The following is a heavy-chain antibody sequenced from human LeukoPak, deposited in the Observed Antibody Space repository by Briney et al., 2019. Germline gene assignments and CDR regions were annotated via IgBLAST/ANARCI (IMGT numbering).Heavy chain of an antibody. J-gene: IGHJ3*02. Sequence: SVKVSCKASGGTFSGYAISWVRQAPGQGLEWVGGIIPIFGTANYAQKFQGRVTITTDESTSTAYMELSSLRSEDTAVYYCARGGLAAADAFDIWGQGTMVTVSS. CDR3: ARGGLAAADAFDI. CDR1: GGTFSGYA. V-gene: IGHV1-69*05. D-gene: IGHD6-13*01. CDR2: IIPIFGTA.